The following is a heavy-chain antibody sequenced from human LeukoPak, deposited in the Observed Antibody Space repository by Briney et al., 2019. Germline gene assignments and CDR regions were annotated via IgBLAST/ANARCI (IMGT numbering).Heavy chain of an antibody. CDR2: IWYDGSNK. CDR1: GFTLSSYC. CDR3: ARDAEGFDY. J-gene: IGHJ4*02. V-gene: IGHV3-33*08. Sequence: GGSLRLSCAASGFTLSSYCMHWVRQAPGKGLEWVAVIWYDGSNKYYADSVKGRFTISRDNSKNTLYLQMNSLRAEDTAVYYCARDAEGFDYWGQGTLVTVSS.